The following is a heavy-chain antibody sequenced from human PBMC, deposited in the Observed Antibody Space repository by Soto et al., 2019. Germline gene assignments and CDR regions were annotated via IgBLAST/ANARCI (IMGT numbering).Heavy chain of an antibody. J-gene: IGHJ5*02. CDR2: IFYSGTT. Sequence: PSETLSLTCTVSGGSISSGGYYWSWIRQYPGEGLEWIGNIFYSGTTSYNPSLKSRVAISIDTSKNQFSLKLSSVTAADTAVYYCARERHPYINSQGVWFGPWGQGTLVTVSS. CDR1: GGSISSGGYY. D-gene: IGHD4-4*01. V-gene: IGHV4-31*03. CDR3: ARERHPYINSQGVWFGP.